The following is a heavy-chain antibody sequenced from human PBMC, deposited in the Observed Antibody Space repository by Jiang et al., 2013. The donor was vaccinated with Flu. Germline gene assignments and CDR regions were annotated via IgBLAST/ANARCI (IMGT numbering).Heavy chain of an antibody. D-gene: IGHD3-3*01. CDR3: AKDVRHGTYDLGHWDYYGMDV. CDR1: GFTFDDYA. Sequence: VQLVESGGGLVQPGRSLRLSCAASGFTFDDYAMHWVRQAPGKGLEWVSGIWWNSATVGYADSVKGRFTISRDNAKNYMFLQMNSLRPEDTALYYCAKDVRHGTYDLGHWDYYGMDVWGQG. V-gene: IGHV3-9*01. CDR2: IWWNSATV. J-gene: IGHJ6*02.